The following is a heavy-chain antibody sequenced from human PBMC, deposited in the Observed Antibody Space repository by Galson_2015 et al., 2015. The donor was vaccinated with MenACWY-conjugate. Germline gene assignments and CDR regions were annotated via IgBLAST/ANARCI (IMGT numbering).Heavy chain of an antibody. D-gene: IGHD5/OR15-5a*01. CDR2: IYPGDSDI. V-gene: IGHV5-51*01. CDR3: ARHLAVYGNFDF. Sequence: QSGAEVKEPGESLTISCKVSGYSFTTYWIGWVRQMPGKGLEWIGIIYPGDSDITYSPSFRGQVTISADKSINIAYLQWTSLKASDTAMYYCARHLAVYGNFDFWGQGTLVTVSS. J-gene: IGHJ4*02. CDR1: GYSFTTYW.